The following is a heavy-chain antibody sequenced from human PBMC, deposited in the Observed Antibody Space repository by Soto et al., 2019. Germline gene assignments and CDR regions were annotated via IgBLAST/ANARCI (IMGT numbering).Heavy chain of an antibody. Sequence: GGSLRLSCAVSGFTFSAYWMHWVRQVPGKGLTWVSRISDDGSTATYADSVKGRFVISRDNAKNSLYLEMNTLRADDSGLYYCARGPRVSSTGTGAHWGRGTLVT. J-gene: IGHJ4*02. V-gene: IGHV3-74*01. CDR2: ISDDGSTA. CDR3: ARGPRVSSTGTGAH. CDR1: GFTFSAYW. D-gene: IGHD1-1*01.